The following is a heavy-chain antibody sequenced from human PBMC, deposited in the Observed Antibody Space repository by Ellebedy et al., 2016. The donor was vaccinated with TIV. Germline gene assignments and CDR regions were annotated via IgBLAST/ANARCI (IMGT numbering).Heavy chain of an antibody. J-gene: IGHJ4*02. CDR1: GGSISSSSYF. D-gene: IGHD3-3*01. Sequence: MPSETLSLTCTVSGGSISSSSYFWGWIRQPPGKGLEWIGSIFYSGITYYNPSLKSRVTISVDTSKNQFSLELSSVTAADTAVYYCARILRGGSNGDYFDYWGQGTQVTASS. V-gene: IGHV4-39*07. CDR2: IFYSGIT. CDR3: ARILRGGSNGDYFDY.